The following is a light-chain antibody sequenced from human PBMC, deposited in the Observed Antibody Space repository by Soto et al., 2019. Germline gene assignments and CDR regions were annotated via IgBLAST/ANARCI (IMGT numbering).Light chain of an antibody. J-gene: IGLJ2*01. CDR2: GNS. V-gene: IGLV1-40*01. Sequence: QLVLTQPPSVSGAPGQRVTISCTGSSYNIGAGYDVHWYQQLPGTAPKLLIYGNSNRPSGVPDRFSGSKSGTSASLAITGLQAEDEADYYCQYYDSSLSGVVFGGGTKLTVL. CDR1: SYNIGAGYD. CDR3: QYYDSSLSGVV.